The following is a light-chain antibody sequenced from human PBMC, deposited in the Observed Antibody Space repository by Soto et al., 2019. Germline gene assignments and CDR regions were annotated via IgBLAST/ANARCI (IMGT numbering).Light chain of an antibody. CDR1: QSIGRW. J-gene: IGKJ2*01. CDR3: QHYSSFLFS. Sequence: DLQMTQSPSTLSASVGDRVTITCRASQSIGRWLAWYQQKPRKAPKLLIYKASDLESGVPSRFSGSGSETEFTLTISSLQPEDFATYYCQHYSSFLFSFGQGTKLDIK. V-gene: IGKV1-5*03. CDR2: KAS.